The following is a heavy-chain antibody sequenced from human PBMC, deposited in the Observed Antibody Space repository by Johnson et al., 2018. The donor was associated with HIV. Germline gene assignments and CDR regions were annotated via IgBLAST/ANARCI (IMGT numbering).Heavy chain of an antibody. D-gene: IGHD1-26*01. Sequence: VQLVESGGRVVRPGGSLRLSCAASGFTFDDYGMSWVRQAPGKGLEWVCGINWNGGSTHFPDSLKGRFTISRDNAKNSLCLQMNSLRAEDTALYYCARHRGVYPTSPGGVGAFDFWGPGTMVTVSS. CDR3: ARHRGVYPTSPGGVGAFDF. CDR2: INWNGGST. V-gene: IGHV3-20*04. CDR1: GFTFDDYG. J-gene: IGHJ3*01.